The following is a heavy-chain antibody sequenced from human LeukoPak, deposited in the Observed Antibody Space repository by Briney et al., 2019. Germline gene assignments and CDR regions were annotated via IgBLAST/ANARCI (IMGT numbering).Heavy chain of an antibody. CDR3: ARGMFDNSGHYYYFYYALDV. CDR1: GGSISSGGYY. J-gene: IGHJ6*02. D-gene: IGHD3-22*01. Sequence: SETLSLTCTVSGGSISSGGYYWRWIRQPPGKGLEWIGYSYHSGSTYYTPSLKSRVTISVDRSKNQFSLKLSSVTAADTAVYYCARGMFDNSGHYYYFYYALDVWGQGTTVTVSS. CDR2: SYHSGST. V-gene: IGHV4-30-2*01.